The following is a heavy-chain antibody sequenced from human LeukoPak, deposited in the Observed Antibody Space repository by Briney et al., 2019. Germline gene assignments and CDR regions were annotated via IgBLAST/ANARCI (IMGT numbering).Heavy chain of an antibody. V-gene: IGHV3-23*01. CDR2: ISGRDGNT. J-gene: IGHJ6*02. CDR1: GFTFYNYA. CDR3: ARAWADIDGMDV. Sequence: TGGSLRLSCAASGFTFYNYAMSWVRQAPGKGLEWVSAISGRDGNTYYADSVKGRFTISRDNAKNSLYLQMNSLRAEDTAVYYCARAWADIDGMDVWGQGTTVTVS. D-gene: IGHD2-15*01.